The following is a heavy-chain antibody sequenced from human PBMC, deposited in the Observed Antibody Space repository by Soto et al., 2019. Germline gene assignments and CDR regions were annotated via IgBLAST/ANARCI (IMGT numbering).Heavy chain of an antibody. CDR1: VFTFNSHA. Sequence: PGGSLRLACAASVFTFNSHAMHWVGQAPGKGLEWVAVIWYDGSQRYYADFVRGRFTISRDNSQNTLYLQMTSLRAEDTAVYYCERIDDYGHYVTDYWGQGALVTVSS. V-gene: IGHV3-33*01. D-gene: IGHD4-17*01. J-gene: IGHJ4*02. CDR3: ERIDDYGHYVTDY. CDR2: IWYDGSQR.